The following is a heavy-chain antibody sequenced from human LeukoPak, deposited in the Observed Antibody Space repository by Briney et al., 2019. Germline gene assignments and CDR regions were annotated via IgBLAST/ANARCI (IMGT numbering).Heavy chain of an antibody. CDR2: ISFSGVT. CDR3: ARDLRLFDY. D-gene: IGHD3-3*01. J-gene: IGHJ4*02. CDR1: GYPFNSYY. V-gene: IGHV1-2*02. Sequence: VASVKVSCKTSGYPFNSYYIQWLRQAPGQGPEWMGWISFSGVTKYAEKLRGRVTLTRDTSRATAYMELTGLTSDDTAVYYCARDLRLFDYWGQGTLVTVSS.